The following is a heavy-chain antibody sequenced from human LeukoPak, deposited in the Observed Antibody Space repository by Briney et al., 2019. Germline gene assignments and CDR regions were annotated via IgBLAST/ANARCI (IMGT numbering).Heavy chain of an antibody. CDR3: ARFSPYSGSYYFDY. V-gene: IGHV1-18*01. CDR1: GGTFSSYA. D-gene: IGHD1-26*01. Sequence: GASVKVSCKASGGTFSSYAISWVRQAPGQGLEWMGWISAYNGNTNYAQKLQGRVTMTTDTSTSTAYMELRSLRSDDTAVYYCARFSPYSGSYYFDYWGQGTLVTVSS. J-gene: IGHJ4*02. CDR2: ISAYNGNT.